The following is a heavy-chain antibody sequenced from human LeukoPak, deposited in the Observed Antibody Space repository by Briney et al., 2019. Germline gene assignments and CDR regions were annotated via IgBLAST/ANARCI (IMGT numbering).Heavy chain of an antibody. J-gene: IGHJ5*02. CDR2: IKTDGSEK. CDR3: ARDTKGIAAAGEPNWFDP. V-gene: IGHV3-7*01. D-gene: IGHD6-13*01. CDR1: GFTFSDYW. Sequence: GGSLRLSCEGSGFTFSDYWMGWVRQAPGKGLQWVANIKTDGSEKYYVDSVKGRFTISRDNAKNSLYLQMNSLRAEDTAVYYCARDTKGIAAAGEPNWFDPWGQGTLVTVSS.